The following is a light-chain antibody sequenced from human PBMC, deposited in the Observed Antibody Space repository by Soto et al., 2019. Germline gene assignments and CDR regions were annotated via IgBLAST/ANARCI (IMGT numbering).Light chain of an antibody. CDR3: QQYNSYPGT. J-gene: IGKJ1*01. V-gene: IGKV1-5*01. CDR1: QSISSW. CDR2: DAS. Sequence: DIQMTQSPSTLSASVGDRVTITCRASQSISSWLAWYQQKPGKAPKLLIYDASSLESGVPSRFSGSGYGPEFTLTISSLQPDDFATYYCQQYNSYPGTSGHGTKVEIK.